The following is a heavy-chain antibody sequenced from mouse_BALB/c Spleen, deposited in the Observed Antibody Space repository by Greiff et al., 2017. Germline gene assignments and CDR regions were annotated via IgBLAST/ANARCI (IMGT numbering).Heavy chain of an antibody. CDR3: ARGDGPFAY. Sequence: EVQLVESGAELVKPGASVKLSCTASGFNIKDTYMHWVKQRPEQGLEWIGRIDPANGNTKYDPKFQGKATITADTSSNTAYLQLSSLTSEDTAVYYWARGDGPFAYWGQGTLVTVSA. V-gene: IGHV14-3*02. J-gene: IGHJ3*01. CDR1: GFNIKDTY. D-gene: IGHD2-3*01. CDR2: IDPANGNT.